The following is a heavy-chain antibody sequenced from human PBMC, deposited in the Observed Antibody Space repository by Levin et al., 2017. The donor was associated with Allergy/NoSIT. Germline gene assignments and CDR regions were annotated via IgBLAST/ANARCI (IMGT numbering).Heavy chain of an antibody. CDR1: GFTFSDYW. CDR3: ARDSLYSRDHDY. Sequence: SGGSLRLSCTASGFTFSDYWMHWVRQAQGKGLVWVSRIKTDGSRTAYEDSVKGRFTISRDNAKNTLYLQMNSLPAEDTAVYYCARDSLYSRDHDYWGQGTLVTVSS. J-gene: IGHJ4*02. D-gene: IGHD6-13*01. CDR2: IKTDGSRT. V-gene: IGHV3-74*01.